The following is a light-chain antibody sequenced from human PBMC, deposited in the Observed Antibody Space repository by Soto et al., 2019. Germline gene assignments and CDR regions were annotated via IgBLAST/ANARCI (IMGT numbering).Light chain of an antibody. V-gene: IGKV3-15*01. CDR2: GAS. Sequence: EIVMTQSPATLSVSPGERATLSCGASQSVGIYLAWYQQRPGQAPRLLIHGASTRAPGIPARFSGSGSGTEFTLTISSLQSEDFAVYFCQQYDNWPQTFGQGTKVDIK. CDR1: QSVGIY. J-gene: IGKJ1*01. CDR3: QQYDNWPQT.